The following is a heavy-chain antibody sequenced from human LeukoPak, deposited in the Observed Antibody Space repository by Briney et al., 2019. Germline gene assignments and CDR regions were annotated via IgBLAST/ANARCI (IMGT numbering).Heavy chain of an antibody. CDR3: ARTYYDFWSGPLDAFDI. CDR1: GGSISSSSYY. D-gene: IGHD3-3*01. J-gene: IGHJ3*02. CDR2: IYYSGST. Sequence: PSETLSLTCTVSGGSISSSSYYWGWIRQPPGKGLEWIGSIYYSGSTYYNPSLKSRVTISVDTSKNQFSLKLSSVTAADTAVYYCARTYYDFWSGPLDAFDIWGQGTMVTVSS. V-gene: IGHV4-39*07.